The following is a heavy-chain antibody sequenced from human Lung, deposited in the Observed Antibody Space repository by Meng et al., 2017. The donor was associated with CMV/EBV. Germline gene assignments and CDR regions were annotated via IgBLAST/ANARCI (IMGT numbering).Heavy chain of an antibody. D-gene: IGHD3-3*01. V-gene: IGHV3-48*04. Sequence: GGSLGLXCAASGFTFSTYTMNWVRQAPGKGLEWVSDISTSSSTIYYADSVKRRFTISRDNAKNSLYLQMNSLRAEDTAVYYCAGGVPAAIGYYDFWSGYLYGMDVWXQGTTVTVSS. CDR2: ISTSSSTI. CDR1: GFTFSTYT. J-gene: IGHJ6*01. CDR3: AGGVPAAIGYYDFWSGYLYGMDV.